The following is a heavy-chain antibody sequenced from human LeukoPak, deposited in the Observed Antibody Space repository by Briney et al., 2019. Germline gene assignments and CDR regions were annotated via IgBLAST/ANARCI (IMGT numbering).Heavy chain of an antibody. J-gene: IGHJ4*02. D-gene: IGHD3-22*01. CDR3: ARVAYDSSDDY. CDR2: IYSGGST. Sequence: GGSLRLSCAASGFTVSSNYMSWVRLAPGKGLEWVSAIYSGGSTYYADSVKGRFTISRDNSKNTLYLQMNSLRAEDTAVYYCARVAYDSSDDYWGQGTLVTVSS. CDR1: GFTVSSNY. V-gene: IGHV3-66*01.